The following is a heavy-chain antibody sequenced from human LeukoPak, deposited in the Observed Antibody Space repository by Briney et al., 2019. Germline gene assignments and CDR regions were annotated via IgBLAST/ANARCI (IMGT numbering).Heavy chain of an antibody. CDR2: IYYSGST. Sequence: SETLSLTCTVSGGSISSYYWSWIRQPPGKGLEWIGYIYYSGSTNYNPSLKSRVTISVDTSKNQFSLKLSSVTAADTAVYYCARLHYDSSGYYPAYWGQGTLVTVSS. J-gene: IGHJ4*02. CDR3: ARLHYDSSGYYPAY. V-gene: IGHV4-59*12. CDR1: GGSISSYY. D-gene: IGHD3-22*01.